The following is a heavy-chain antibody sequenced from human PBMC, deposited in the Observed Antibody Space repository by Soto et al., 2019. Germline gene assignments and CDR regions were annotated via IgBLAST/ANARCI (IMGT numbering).Heavy chain of an antibody. CDR1: GYTFTSYY. D-gene: IGHD2-8*01. CDR2: INPSGGST. V-gene: IGHV1-46*01. CDR3: VMVYALHDAFDI. Sequence: GASVKVSCKASGYTFTSYYMHWVRQAPGQGLEWMGIINPSGGSTSYAQKFQGRVTMTRDTSTSTVYMELSSLRSEDTAVYYCVMVYALHDAFDIWGQGTMVTVSS. J-gene: IGHJ3*02.